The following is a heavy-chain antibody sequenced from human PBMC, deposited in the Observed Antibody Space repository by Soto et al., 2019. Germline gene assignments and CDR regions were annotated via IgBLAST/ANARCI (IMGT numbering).Heavy chain of an antibody. J-gene: IGHJ6*02. D-gene: IGHD3-3*01. CDR2: INAGNGNT. CDR1: GKPFASYS. V-gene: IGHV1-3*01. Sequence: ASMKVSRKASGKPFASYSVHWGRQGPRQRLEWMGWINAGNGNTKYSQKFQGRVTITRDTSASTAYMELSSLRSEDTAVYYCASRRSLRFLEWLPPDVWGQGTTVTVSS. CDR3: ASRRSLRFLEWLPPDV.